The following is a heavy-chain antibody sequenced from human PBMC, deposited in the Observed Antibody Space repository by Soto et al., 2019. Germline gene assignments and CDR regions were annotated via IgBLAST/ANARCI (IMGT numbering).Heavy chain of an antibody. Sequence: QVQLQQWGAGLLKPSETLSLTCAVYGGSFSGYYWSWIRQPPGKGLEWIGEINHSGSTNYNPSLKSRVNISVDTSKNQFSLKLSSVTAADTAVYYCARAIIPAATRYYYYYMDVWGKGTTVTVSS. CDR1: GGSFSGYY. J-gene: IGHJ6*03. D-gene: IGHD2-2*01. CDR3: ARAIIPAATRYYYYYMDV. CDR2: INHSGST. V-gene: IGHV4-34*01.